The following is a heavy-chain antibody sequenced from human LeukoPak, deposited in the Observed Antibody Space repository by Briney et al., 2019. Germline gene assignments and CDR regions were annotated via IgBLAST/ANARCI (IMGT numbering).Heavy chain of an antibody. CDR3: AKTPRRYSSSHKVPT. V-gene: IGHV3-23*01. CDR1: GSTFSSYA. Sequence: GGSLRLSCAASGSTFSSYAMSWVRQAPGKGLEWVSAISGSGGSTYYADSVKGRFTISRDNSKNTLYLQMNSLRAEDTAVYYCAKTPRRYSSSHKVPTWGQGTLVTVSS. J-gene: IGHJ5*02. CDR2: ISGSGGST. D-gene: IGHD6-13*01.